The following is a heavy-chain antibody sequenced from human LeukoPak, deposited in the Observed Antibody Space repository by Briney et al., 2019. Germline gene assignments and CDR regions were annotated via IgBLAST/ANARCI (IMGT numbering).Heavy chain of an antibody. CDR1: GGTFSSYT. Sequence: SVKVSCKASGGTFSSYTISWVRQAPGQGLEWMGRIIPILGIANYAQKFQGRVTITADKSTSTAYMELSSLRSEDTAVYYCAREVAEDYGDYENYFDYWGQGTLVPVSS. J-gene: IGHJ4*02. CDR3: AREVAEDYGDYENYFDY. V-gene: IGHV1-69*04. CDR2: IIPILGIA. D-gene: IGHD4-17*01.